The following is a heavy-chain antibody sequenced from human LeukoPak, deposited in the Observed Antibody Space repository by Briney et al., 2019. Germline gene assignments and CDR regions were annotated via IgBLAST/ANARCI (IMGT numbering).Heavy chain of an antibody. CDR1: GGSISSSSYY. CDR3: ARHLDNLVSGFPYYFDY. V-gene: IGHV4-39*01. CDR2: IYYSGST. D-gene: IGHD3-22*01. Sequence: KSSETLSLTCTVSGGSISSSSYYWGWIRQPPGKGLERIGSIYYSGSTYYNPSLKSRVTISVDTSKNQFSLKLSSVTAADTAVYYCARHLDNLVSGFPYYFDYWGQGTLVTVSS. J-gene: IGHJ4*02.